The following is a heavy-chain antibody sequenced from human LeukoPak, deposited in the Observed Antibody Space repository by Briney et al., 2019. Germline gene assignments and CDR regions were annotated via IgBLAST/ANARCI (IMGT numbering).Heavy chain of an antibody. D-gene: IGHD1-26*01. CDR1: GGSISSSSYY. Sequence: SETLSLTCTVSGGSISSSSYYWGWIRQPPGKGLEWIGSIYYSGNTYYNPSLTSRVNMSVDTSKNQFSLKLSSVTAADTAVYYCARVRVGATKFFDYWGQGTLVTVSS. CDR2: IYYSGNT. J-gene: IGHJ4*02. CDR3: ARVRVGATKFFDY. V-gene: IGHV4-39*07.